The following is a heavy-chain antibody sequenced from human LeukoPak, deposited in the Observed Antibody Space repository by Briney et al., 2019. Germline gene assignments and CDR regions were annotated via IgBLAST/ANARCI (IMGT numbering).Heavy chain of an antibody. Sequence: SETLSLTCAVSGYSISSGYYWGWIRQPPGKGLEWIGSIYHSGSTYYNPSLESRVTISADTSKNQFSLKLSSVTAADTAVYYCARDPPRSGITIFGSYYMDVWGKGTTVTVSS. D-gene: IGHD3-3*01. CDR3: ARDPPRSGITIFGSYYMDV. J-gene: IGHJ6*03. V-gene: IGHV4-38-2*02. CDR2: IYHSGST. CDR1: GYSISSGYY.